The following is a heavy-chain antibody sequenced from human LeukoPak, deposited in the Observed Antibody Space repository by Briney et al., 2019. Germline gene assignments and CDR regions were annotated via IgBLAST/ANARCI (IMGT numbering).Heavy chain of an antibody. CDR2: ISSSSSTI. J-gene: IGHJ4*02. CDR1: GFTFSSYS. V-gene: IGHV3-48*01. CDR3: AKDPWGARYFDG. D-gene: IGHD1-26*01. Sequence: GGSPRLSCAASGFTFSSYSMNWVRQAPGKGLEWVSYISSSSSTIYYADSVKGRFTISRDNSKNTLYLQMDSLRAEDTAVYYCAKDPWGARYFDGWGQGILVTVSS.